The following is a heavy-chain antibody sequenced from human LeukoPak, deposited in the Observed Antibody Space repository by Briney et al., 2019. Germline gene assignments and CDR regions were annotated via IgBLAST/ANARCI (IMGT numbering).Heavy chain of an antibody. D-gene: IGHD6-19*01. V-gene: IGHV4-59*08. CDR1: GGSISSYY. Sequence: SETLSLTCTVSGGSISSYYWNWIRQPPGKGLEWIGYIYYSGSTNYNPSLKSRVTISVDTSKNQFSLKLSSVTAADTAVYYCARHQQWLVLWFSGMDVWGQGTTVTVSS. J-gene: IGHJ6*02. CDR3: ARHQQWLVLWFSGMDV. CDR2: IYYSGST.